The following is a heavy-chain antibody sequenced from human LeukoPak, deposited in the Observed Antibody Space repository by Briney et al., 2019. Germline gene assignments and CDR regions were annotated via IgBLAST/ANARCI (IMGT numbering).Heavy chain of an antibody. V-gene: IGHV1-69*13. CDR1: GGTFSSYA. CDR3: ARSGCSGGSCYDYYYYGMDV. CDR2: IIPNFGTA. Sequence: SVKVSCKASGGTFSSYAISWVRQAPGQGLEWMGGIIPNFGTANYAQKFQGRVTITADESTSTAYMELSSLRSEDTAVYYCARSGCSGGSCYDYYYYGMDVWGKGTTVTVSS. J-gene: IGHJ6*04. D-gene: IGHD2-15*01.